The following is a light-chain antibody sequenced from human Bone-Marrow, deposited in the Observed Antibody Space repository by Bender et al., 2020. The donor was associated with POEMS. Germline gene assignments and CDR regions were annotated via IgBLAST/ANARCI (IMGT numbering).Light chain of an antibody. J-gene: IGLJ3*02. CDR3: QSYDNSLGGWV. CDR1: ISDVGGYNF. CDR2: EGS. Sequence: QSALTQPRSVSGSPGQSVTISCTGTISDVGGYNFVSWYQQHPGKAPKLMIYEGSKRPSGVSNRFSGSKSDNTASLTVTGLQAEDEGDYYCQSYDNSLGGWVFGGGTKLTVL. V-gene: IGLV2-11*01.